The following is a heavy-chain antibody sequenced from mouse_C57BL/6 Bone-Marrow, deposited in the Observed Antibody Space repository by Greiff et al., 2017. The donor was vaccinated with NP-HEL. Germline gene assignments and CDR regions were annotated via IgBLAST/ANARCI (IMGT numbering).Heavy chain of an antibody. CDR2: IYPGDGDT. CDR1: GYAFSSYW. CDR3: ARSYGYYSDY. Sequence: QVHVKQSGAELVKPGASVKISCKASGYAFSSYWMNWVKQRPGKGLEWIGQIYPGDGDTNYNGKFKGKATLTADKSSSTAYMQLSSLTSEDSAVYFCARSYGYYSDYWGQGTTLTVSS. J-gene: IGHJ2*01. V-gene: IGHV1-80*01. D-gene: IGHD2-2*01.